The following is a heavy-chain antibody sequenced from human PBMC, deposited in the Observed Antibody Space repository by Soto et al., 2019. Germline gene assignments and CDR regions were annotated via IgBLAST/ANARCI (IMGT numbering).Heavy chain of an antibody. Sequence: SLKISCKGXGXSFTSYWIGXXRQMPGKGLEWMGIIYPGDSDTRYSPSFQGQVTISADKSISTAYLQWSSLKASDTAMYYCARRGYYYDSSGYYSNFDYWGQGTLVTVSS. J-gene: IGHJ4*02. D-gene: IGHD3-22*01. CDR1: GXSFTSYW. CDR2: IYPGDSDT. V-gene: IGHV5-51*01. CDR3: ARRGYYYDSSGYYSNFDY.